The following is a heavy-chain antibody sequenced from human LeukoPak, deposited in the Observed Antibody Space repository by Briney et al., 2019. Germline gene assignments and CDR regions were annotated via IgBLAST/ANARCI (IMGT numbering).Heavy chain of an antibody. V-gene: IGHV3-66*02. J-gene: IGHJ4*02. CDR3: AFQFGVATGLDY. CDR1: GLIVITKY. D-gene: IGHD3-3*01. Sequence: GGSLRLSCAASGLIVITKYMGGVRQSPGKGLEWVSVIYGGGNTYYAHSVKGRFTISRDNSKNTLYLQMNSLRPEDTAVFYCAFQFGVATGLDYWGQGSLVTVSS. CDR2: IYGGGNT.